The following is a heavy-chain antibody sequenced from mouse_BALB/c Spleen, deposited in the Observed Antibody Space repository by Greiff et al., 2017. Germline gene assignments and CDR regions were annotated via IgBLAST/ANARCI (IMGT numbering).Heavy chain of an antibody. CDR3: ARSRRGNDFYDFDY. CDR2: IDPSDSET. V-gene: IGHV1S126*01. D-gene: IGHD1-1*01. Sequence: VQLQESGPQLVRPGASVKISCKASGYSFTSYWMHWVKQRPGQGLEWIGMIDPSDSETRLNQKFKDKATLTVDKSSSTAYMQLSSPTSEDSAVYYCARSRRGNDFYDFDYWGQGTTLTVSS. CDR1: GYSFTSYW. J-gene: IGHJ2*01.